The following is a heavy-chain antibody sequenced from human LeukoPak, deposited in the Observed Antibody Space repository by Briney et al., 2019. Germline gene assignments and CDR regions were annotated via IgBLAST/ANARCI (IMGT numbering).Heavy chain of an antibody. Sequence: PGGSLRLSCAASGFTFSSYAMSWVRQAPRKGLEWVSAISGSGGSTNYADSVKGRFTISRDNSKNTLYLQMNSLRAEDTAVYYCAKDLYYDSSGSFDPWGQGTLVTVSS. CDR2: ISGSGGST. CDR3: AKDLYYDSSGSFDP. D-gene: IGHD3-22*01. CDR1: GFTFSSYA. J-gene: IGHJ5*02. V-gene: IGHV3-23*01.